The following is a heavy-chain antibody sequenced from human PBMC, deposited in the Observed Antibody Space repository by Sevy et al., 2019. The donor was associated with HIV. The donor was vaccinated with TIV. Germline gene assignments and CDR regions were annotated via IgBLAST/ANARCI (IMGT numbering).Heavy chain of an antibody. J-gene: IGHJ4*02. D-gene: IGHD5-18*01. CDR1: GFTFSLYA. Sequence: GGSLRLSCAASGFTFSLYAMSWVRQAPGKGLEWVSSTSTSGDSTFYAESVKGRFTISRDNSKSTMFMEMNSLRAEDAAVNYLAKGQIQLWFDYWGQGTLVTVSS. V-gene: IGHV3-23*01. CDR3: AKGQIQLWFDY. CDR2: TSTSGDST.